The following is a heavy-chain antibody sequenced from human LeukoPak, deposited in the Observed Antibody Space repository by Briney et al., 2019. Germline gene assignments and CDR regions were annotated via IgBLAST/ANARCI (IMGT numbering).Heavy chain of an antibody. CDR3: ARGDVGATLDFYYLDMDV. CDR1: GGSFSSYY. CDR2: INHSGST. J-gene: IGHJ6*02. V-gene: IGHV4-34*01. Sequence: PSETLSLTCAVYGGSFSSYYWSWIRQPPGKGLEWIGEINHSGSTNYNPSLKSRVTISVDTSKNQFSLKLSSVTAADTAVYYCARGDVGATLDFYYLDMDVWGRGTTVTVSS. D-gene: IGHD1-26*01.